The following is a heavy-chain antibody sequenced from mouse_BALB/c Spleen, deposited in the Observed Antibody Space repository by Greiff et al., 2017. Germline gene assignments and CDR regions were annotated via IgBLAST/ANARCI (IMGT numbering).Heavy chain of an antibody. CDR2: INSNGGST. CDR1: GFTFSSYG. J-gene: IGHJ1*01. V-gene: IGHV5-6-3*01. D-gene: IGHD1-3*01. CDR3: ARREGLKGYFDV. Sequence: EVKLVESGGGLVQPGGSLKLSCAASGFTFSSYGMSWVRQTPDKRLELVATINSNGGSTYYPDSVKGRFTISRDNAKNTLYLQMSSLKSEDTAMYYCARREGLKGYFDVWGAGTTVTVSS.